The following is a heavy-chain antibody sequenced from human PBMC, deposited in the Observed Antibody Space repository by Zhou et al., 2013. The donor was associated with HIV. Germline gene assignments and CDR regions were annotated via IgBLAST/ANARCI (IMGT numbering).Heavy chain of an antibody. V-gene: IGHV4-39*01. D-gene: IGHD2-8*02. J-gene: IGHJ4*02. Sequence: QVQLQESGPGLVKPSETLSLTCTVSGDSISSGSYYWGWIRQPPGRGLDWIGSISYSGHTYYSPSLKSRVTLSVDTSNNQFSLRLTSVTAADTALYYCARQKATTGEWAFDYWGQGTPVTVS. CDR3: ARQKATTGEWAFDY. CDR2: ISYSGHT. CDR1: GDSISSGSYY.